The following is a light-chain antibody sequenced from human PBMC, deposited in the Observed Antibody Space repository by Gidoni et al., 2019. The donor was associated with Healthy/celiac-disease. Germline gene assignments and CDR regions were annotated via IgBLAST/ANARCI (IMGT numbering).Light chain of an antibody. CDR2: GAS. J-gene: IGKJ4*01. CDR1: QSVSSSY. Sequence: ILLTQSPGTLSLSPGERATLSCRASQSVSSSYLAWYQQKPGQAPRLLIYGASSRATGIPDRCSGSGSGTDFTLTISRLEPEDFAVYYCQQYGSSPLTFGGGTKVEIK. V-gene: IGKV3-20*01. CDR3: QQYGSSPLT.